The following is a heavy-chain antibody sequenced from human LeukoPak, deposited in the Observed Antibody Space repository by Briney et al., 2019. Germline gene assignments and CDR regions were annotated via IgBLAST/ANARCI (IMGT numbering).Heavy chain of an antibody. CDR1: GYTFTSYD. CDR2: MNPNSGNT. J-gene: IGHJ5*02. CDR3: ARCSGYGYAKYNWFDP. D-gene: IGHD5-12*01. V-gene: IGHV1-8*01. Sequence: ASVKVSCKASGYTFTSYDINWVRQATGQGLEWMGWMNPNSGNTGYAQKFQGRVTMTRNTSISTAYMELSSLRSEDTAVYYCARCSGYGYAKYNWFDPWGQGTLATVSS.